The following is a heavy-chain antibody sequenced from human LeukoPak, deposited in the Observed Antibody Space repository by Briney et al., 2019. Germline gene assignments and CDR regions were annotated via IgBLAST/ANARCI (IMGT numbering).Heavy chain of an antibody. Sequence: PGGSLRLSCAASGFTFSDYYMSWIRQAPGKGLEWVSYISSSGSTIYYADSVKGRFTISRDNAKNSLYLQMNSRRAEDTAVYYCARDAQLWSNWFDPWGQGTLVTVSS. CDR3: ARDAQLWSNWFDP. D-gene: IGHD5-18*01. CDR1: GFTFSDYY. V-gene: IGHV3-11*04. CDR2: ISSSGSTI. J-gene: IGHJ5*02.